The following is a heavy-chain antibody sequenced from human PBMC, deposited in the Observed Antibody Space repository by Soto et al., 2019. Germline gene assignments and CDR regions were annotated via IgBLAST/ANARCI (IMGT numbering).Heavy chain of an antibody. Sequence: VQLVQSGAEVKKPGESLKISCKGSGYSFTTYWIGWVRQMPGKGLEWMGIIYPGDSDTKYSPSFQGQVTISVDKSISTAYLQWSSLKASDTAMYYCARWSSSGWYRAEYFQHWGQGTLVTVSS. D-gene: IGHD6-19*01. CDR1: GYSFTTYW. V-gene: IGHV5-51*03. J-gene: IGHJ1*01. CDR3: ARWSSSGWYRAEYFQH. CDR2: IYPGDSDT.